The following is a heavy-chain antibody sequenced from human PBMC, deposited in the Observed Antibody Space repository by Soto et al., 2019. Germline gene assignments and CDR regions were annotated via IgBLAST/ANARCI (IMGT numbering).Heavy chain of an antibody. Sequence: QVQLVESGGGVVQPERSLRLSCAATGFTFSRYGMHWVRQTPGKGLEWVAVISDNGSDKYYGDSVKGRFTISRDNSKNTLYLQMISLRAEDTAVYFCARDPFGQTYPVVFDYWGQGTLVTVSS. CDR1: GFTFSRYG. J-gene: IGHJ4*02. CDR2: ISDNGSDK. D-gene: IGHD3-3*01. V-gene: IGHV3-30*03. CDR3: ARDPFGQTYPVVFDY.